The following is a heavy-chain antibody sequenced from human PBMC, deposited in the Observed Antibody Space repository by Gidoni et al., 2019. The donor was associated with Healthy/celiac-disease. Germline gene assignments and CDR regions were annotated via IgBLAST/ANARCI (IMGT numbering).Heavy chain of an antibody. D-gene: IGHD2-21*02. J-gene: IGHJ6*02. Sequence: QVQLVQSGAEVKKPGSSVKVSCKASGGTFSSSAISWVGQAPGQGLEWMGGIIPIFGTANYAQKFQGRVTITADESTSTAYMELSSLRSEDTAVYYCARDRSDGGVVTANYYYYGMDVWGQGTTVTVSS. CDR1: GGTFSSSA. CDR3: ARDRSDGGVVTANYYYYGMDV. CDR2: IIPIFGTA. V-gene: IGHV1-69*01.